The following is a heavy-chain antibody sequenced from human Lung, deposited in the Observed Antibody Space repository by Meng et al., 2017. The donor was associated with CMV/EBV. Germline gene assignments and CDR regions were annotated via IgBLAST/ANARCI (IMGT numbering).Heavy chain of an antibody. Sequence: GSLRLSCTVSGGSISSSSYYWGWIRQPPGKGLEWIGSIYYSGSTYYNPSLKSRVTISVDTSKNQFSLKLSSVTAADTAMYYCARSGVQDTAMIPCDYWGLGTLVTVSS. J-gene: IGHJ4*02. CDR2: IYYSGST. CDR1: GGSISSSSYY. D-gene: IGHD5-18*01. CDR3: ARSGVQDTAMIPCDY. V-gene: IGHV4-39*07.